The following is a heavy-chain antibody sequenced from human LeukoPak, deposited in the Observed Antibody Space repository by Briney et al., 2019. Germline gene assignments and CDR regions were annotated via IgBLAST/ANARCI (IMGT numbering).Heavy chain of an antibody. V-gene: IGHV3-23*01. Sequence: PGGSLRLSCAASGFTFSTYAMNWVHQAPGKGLEWVSTISGSGGTTWYADSVKGRFTISRDNSRNTLYLQMNSLRAEDTAVYYCAELGITMIGGVWGKGTTVTISS. CDR3: AELGITMIGGV. J-gene: IGHJ6*04. CDR2: ISGSGGTT. D-gene: IGHD3-10*02. CDR1: GFTFSTYA.